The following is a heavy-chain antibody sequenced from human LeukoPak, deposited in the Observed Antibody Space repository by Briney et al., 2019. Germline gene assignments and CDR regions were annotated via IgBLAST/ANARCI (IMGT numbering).Heavy chain of an antibody. Sequence: ASVKVSCKASGYTFTGYYMHWVRQAPGQGLEWMGWINPNSGGTNYAQKFQGRVTMTTDTSTSTAYMELRSLRSDDTAVYYCARATGVRGVLYYFDYWGQGTLVTVSS. CDR1: GYTFTGYY. CDR3: ARATGVRGVLYYFDY. CDR2: INPNSGGT. J-gene: IGHJ4*02. V-gene: IGHV1-2*02. D-gene: IGHD3-10*01.